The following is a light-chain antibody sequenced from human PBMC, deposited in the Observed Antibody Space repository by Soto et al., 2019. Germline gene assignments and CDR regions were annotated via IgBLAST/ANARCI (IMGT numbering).Light chain of an antibody. CDR2: DAS. Sequence: EFVLTQSPGTLSLSPGERATLSCRASQTVRNNYLAWYQQKPGQAPRLLIYDASSRDTGIPDRLSGGVSGTDFTLTISRLEPEDFAVYYCQQFSSYPLTFGGGTKVEIK. CDR3: QQFSSYPLT. CDR1: QTVRNNY. V-gene: IGKV3-20*01. J-gene: IGKJ4*01.